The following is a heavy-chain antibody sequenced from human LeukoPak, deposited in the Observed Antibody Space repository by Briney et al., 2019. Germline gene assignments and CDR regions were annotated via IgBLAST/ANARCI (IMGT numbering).Heavy chain of an antibody. CDR2: ISSSGSTI. V-gene: IGHV3-48*03. CDR1: GFTFSSYE. CDR3: ARDPRYCSGGSCYRYYFDY. D-gene: IGHD2-15*01. J-gene: IGHJ4*02. Sequence: GGSLRLSCAASGFTFSSYEMNWVRQAPGKGLEWVSYISSSGSTIFYADSVKGRFTISRDNAKNSLYLQMNSLRAEDTAVYYCARDPRYCSGGSCYRYYFDYWGQGTLVTVSS.